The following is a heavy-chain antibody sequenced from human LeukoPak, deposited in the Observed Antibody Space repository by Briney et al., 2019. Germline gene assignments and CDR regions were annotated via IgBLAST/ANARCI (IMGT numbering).Heavy chain of an antibody. D-gene: IGHD6-19*01. CDR1: GFTFSSYE. CDR3: ARGDKYSRGPTTLYYSYYMDV. CDR2: ISTGGSSI. Sequence: PGGSLRLSCVASGFTFSSYEMNWVRQAPGRGLEWVSYISTGGSSIYYADSVKGRVSISRDNAKNSLYLQMNSLRAEDTALHYCARGDKYSRGPTTLYYSYYMDVWGKGTTVTVSS. J-gene: IGHJ6*03. V-gene: IGHV3-48*03.